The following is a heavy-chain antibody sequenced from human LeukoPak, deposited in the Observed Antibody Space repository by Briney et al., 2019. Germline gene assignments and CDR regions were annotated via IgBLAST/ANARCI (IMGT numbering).Heavy chain of an antibody. Sequence: SETLSLTCTVSGGSISSTSYYWGWIRQPPGKGLEWIGSIYYSGSTFYNPSLKSRVTISVDTSKNQFSLKVNSVTAADTAVYYCARQIAATENPKLRVDDYWGQGTLVTVSS. D-gene: IGHD6-13*01. V-gene: IGHV4-39*01. CDR2: IYYSGST. CDR1: GGSISSTSYY. CDR3: ARQIAATENPKLRVDDY. J-gene: IGHJ4*02.